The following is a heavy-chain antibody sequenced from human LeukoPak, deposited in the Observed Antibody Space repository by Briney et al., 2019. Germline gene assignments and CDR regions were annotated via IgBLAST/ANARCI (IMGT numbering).Heavy chain of an antibody. Sequence: GESLKISCKASGYKFTSYWIGWVRQMPGRGLEWMGIVSPEDSETRYSPSFEGEVTISVDKSISTAYLQWASLKISDSGIYYCARPTAITSHFDFWGQGTPVIVSS. J-gene: IGHJ4*02. V-gene: IGHV5-51*01. CDR3: ARPTAITSHFDF. CDR2: VSPEDSET. CDR1: GYKFTSYW. D-gene: IGHD4-23*01.